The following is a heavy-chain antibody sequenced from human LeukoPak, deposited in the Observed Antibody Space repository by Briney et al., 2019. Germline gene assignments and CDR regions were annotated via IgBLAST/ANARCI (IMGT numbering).Heavy chain of an antibody. J-gene: IGHJ6*03. V-gene: IGHV4-59*01. D-gene: IGHD3-22*01. CDR2: IYYSGST. CDR3: ARGVDDSSGYYSSGMDYMGV. CDR1: GGSISSYY. Sequence: SETLSLTCTASGGSISSYYWSWIRQPPGKGLEWIGYIYYSGSTNYNPSLKSRVTISVDTSKNQFSLKLSSVTAADTAVYYCARGVDDSSGYYSSGMDYMGVWGKGTTVTVSS.